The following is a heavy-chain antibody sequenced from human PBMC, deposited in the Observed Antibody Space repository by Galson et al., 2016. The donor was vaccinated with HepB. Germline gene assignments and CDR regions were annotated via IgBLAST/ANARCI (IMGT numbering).Heavy chain of an antibody. D-gene: IGHD6-13*01. CDR3: ATYSSTWSFY. CDR2: IRGGSGDT. CDR1: GYTFTNYA. Sequence: SVKVSCKASGYTFTNYAIHWVRQAPGQRLEWLGWIRGGSGDTKYSQKFEGRVTITRDTSASTAYMELSSLRSEDTAVYYCATYSSTWSFYWGQGTLVTVSS. J-gene: IGHJ4*02. V-gene: IGHV1-3*01.